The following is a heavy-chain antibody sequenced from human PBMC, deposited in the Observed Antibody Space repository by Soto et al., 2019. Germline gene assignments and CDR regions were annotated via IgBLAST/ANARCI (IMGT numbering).Heavy chain of an antibody. CDR3: AKARGVTMTAFDN. D-gene: IGHD3-3*01. CDR2: IGTIGDT. CDR1: GFTFRSFD. V-gene: IGHV3-13*01. Sequence: GGSLRLSCAASGFTFRSFDFHWVRQATGKGLEWVATIGTIGDTYYPVSVMGRFTVSRENANSSVSLQMDSLRVGDTALYFCAKARGVTMTAFDNWGQGTLVTVSS. J-gene: IGHJ4*02.